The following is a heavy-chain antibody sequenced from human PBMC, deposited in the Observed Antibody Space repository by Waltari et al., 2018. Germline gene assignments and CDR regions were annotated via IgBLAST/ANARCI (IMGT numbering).Heavy chain of an antibody. CDR2: AWFDGVKT. CDR1: GFSLSIFG. V-gene: IGHV3-33*06. D-gene: IGHD3-10*01. J-gene: IGHJ5*02. Sequence: QVQLVESGGGVVQPGMSLRLSCAASGFSLSIFGMNWVRQVPGKGLEWVALAWFDGVKTYYADSVRGRFTISRDNSKNTLYLDIKNLRVDDTAIYYCAKDAFGNTYLDHWGQGTLVTVSS. CDR3: AKDAFGNTYLDH.